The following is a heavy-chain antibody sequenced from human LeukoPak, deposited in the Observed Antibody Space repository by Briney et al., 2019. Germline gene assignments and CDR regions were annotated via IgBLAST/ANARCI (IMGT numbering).Heavy chain of an antibody. CDR1: GSTFNNFA. CDR3: AKGTIALYNDRWPLFD. CDR2: ISGSCAFT. Sequence: EASLRLSCAASGSTFNNFAIAGLRKAPGKGLELGSGISGSCAFTYYADSVKGRFTFSRYNSKNILYLQLSSLSAEVTAVYYCAKGTIALYNDRWPLFDWGRGTVVSVSS. D-gene: IGHD1-1*01. V-gene: IGHV3-23*01. J-gene: IGHJ4*02.